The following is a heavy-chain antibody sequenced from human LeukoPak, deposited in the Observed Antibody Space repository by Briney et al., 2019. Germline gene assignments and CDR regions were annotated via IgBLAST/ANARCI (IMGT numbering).Heavy chain of an antibody. CDR2: IYTSGST. CDR3: ARQGSLVGVKAGPQSYFVY. D-gene: IGHD3-22*01. J-gene: IGHJ4*02. CDR1: GGSISIYY. V-gene: IGHV4-4*09. Sequence: SETLSLTCTVSGGSISIYYWSWIRQPPGKGLEWIGYIYTSGSTNYNPSLKSRVTISVDTSKNQFSLKLSSVTTADPAVLYCARQGSLVGVKAGPQSYFVYWGQGTWSPSPQ.